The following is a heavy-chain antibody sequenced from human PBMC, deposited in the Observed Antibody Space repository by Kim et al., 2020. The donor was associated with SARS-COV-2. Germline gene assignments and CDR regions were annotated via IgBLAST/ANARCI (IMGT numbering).Heavy chain of an antibody. Sequence: GGSLRLSCVASGFTFDDYAMHWVRQAPGKGLEWVSGISWNSGSIGSADSVKGRFTISRDNAKNSLYLQMNSLRAEDTALYYCAKHGDSTGDYYYYGMDV. CDR3: AKHGDSTGDYYYYGMDV. CDR2: ISWNSGSI. CDR1: GFTFDDYA. V-gene: IGHV3-9*01. D-gene: IGHD2-2*01. J-gene: IGHJ6*01.